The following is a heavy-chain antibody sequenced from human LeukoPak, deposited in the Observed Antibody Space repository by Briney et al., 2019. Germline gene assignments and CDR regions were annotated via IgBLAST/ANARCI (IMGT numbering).Heavy chain of an antibody. D-gene: IGHD6-13*01. Sequence: SSETLSLTCTVSGGSTSSYYWSWIRQPPGKGLEWIGYIYYSGSTNYNPSLKSRVTISVDTSKNQFSLKLSSVTAADTAVYYCARGGAAARFDYWGQGTLVTVSS. CDR1: GGSTSSYY. CDR3: ARGGAAARFDY. CDR2: IYYSGST. V-gene: IGHV4-59*08. J-gene: IGHJ4*02.